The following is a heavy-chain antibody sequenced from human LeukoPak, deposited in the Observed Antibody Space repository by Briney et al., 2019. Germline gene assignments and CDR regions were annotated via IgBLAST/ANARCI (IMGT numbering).Heavy chain of an antibody. D-gene: IGHD4-23*01. CDR2: IRYDGNNK. Sequence: GTSLRLSCAASGFSLSTYAMHWVRQAPGKGLEWVAYIRYDGNNKNYADSVKGRFTISRDNSKDMLYLQMNSLRPEDTAVYYCAKGDDYGANTRLPKYNWFDPWGQGTLVTVSS. CDR1: GFSLSTYA. V-gene: IGHV3-30*02. J-gene: IGHJ5*02. CDR3: AKGDDYGANTRLPKYNWFDP.